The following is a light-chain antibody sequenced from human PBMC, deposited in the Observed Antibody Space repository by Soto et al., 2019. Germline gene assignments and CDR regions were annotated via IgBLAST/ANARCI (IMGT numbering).Light chain of an antibody. J-gene: IGLJ1*01. V-gene: IGLV2-14*01. CDR3: SSYTSSSSDYV. Sequence: QSALTQPASVSGSPGQSITISCTGTSSDVGGYDYVSWYQQHPGKAPHLMIYEVSNRPSGVSNRFSGSKSGNTASLTISGLQAEDEADYYCSSYTSSSSDYVFGTGTKLTVL. CDR2: EVS. CDR1: SSDVGGYDY.